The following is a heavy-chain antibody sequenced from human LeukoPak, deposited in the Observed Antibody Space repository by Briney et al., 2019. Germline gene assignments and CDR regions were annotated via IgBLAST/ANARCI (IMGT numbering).Heavy chain of an antibody. CDR3: ARDRWYDKSDYYYNLDH. J-gene: IGHJ4*02. V-gene: IGHV1-18*01. CDR1: GYTFKSYG. CDR2: ISGYNGET. Sequence: ASVKLSCKASGYTFKSYGISWVRQAPGQGLEWMGWISGYNGETNNALRLQGRVTMTTDTSTSTAYMELRSLRSDDTAVYYCARDRWYDKSDYYYNLDHWGQGTLVTVSS. D-gene: IGHD3-22*01.